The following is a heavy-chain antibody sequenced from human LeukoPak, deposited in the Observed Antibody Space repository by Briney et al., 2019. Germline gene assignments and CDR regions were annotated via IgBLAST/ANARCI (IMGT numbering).Heavy chain of an antibody. Sequence: SENLSLTCTVSGGSISSSSYYWGWIRQPPGKGLEWIGSIYYSGSTYYNPSLRSRVTISVVTSKNQFSLKLSSVTAADTAVYYCAREAVVVAATLDYWGQGTLVTVSS. CDR2: IYYSGST. CDR3: AREAVVVAATLDY. D-gene: IGHD2-15*01. J-gene: IGHJ4*02. V-gene: IGHV4-39*07. CDR1: GGSISSSSYY.